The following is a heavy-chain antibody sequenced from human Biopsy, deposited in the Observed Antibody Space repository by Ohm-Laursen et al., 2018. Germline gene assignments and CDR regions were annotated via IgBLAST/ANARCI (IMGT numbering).Heavy chain of an antibody. V-gene: IGHV4-61*08. CDR3: ARATNSTGWPYYYFYGMDV. CDR2: IYYSGST. CDR1: GASIISGGHF. J-gene: IGHJ6*02. D-gene: IGHD2/OR15-2a*01. Sequence: SDTLSLTCPVSGASIISGGHFWNWIRQHPGKGLEWIGHIYYSGSTNYNPSLKSRVTISVDTSKNQFSLRLNSVTAADTAVYYCARATNSTGWPYYYFYGMDVWGQGTTVTVSS.